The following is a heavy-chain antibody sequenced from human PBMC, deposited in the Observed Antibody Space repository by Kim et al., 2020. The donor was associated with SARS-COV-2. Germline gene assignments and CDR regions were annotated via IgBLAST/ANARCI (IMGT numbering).Heavy chain of an antibody. CDR3: ARECGGDCYSGLNYYYGMDV. CDR1: GGTFSSYA. Sequence: SVKVSCKASGGTFSSYAISWVRQAPGQGLEWMGGIIPIFGTANYAQKFQGRVTITADESTSTAYMELSSLRSEDTAVYYCARECGGDCYSGLNYYYGMDVWGQGTTVTVSS. J-gene: IGHJ6*02. V-gene: IGHV1-69*13. D-gene: IGHD2-21*02. CDR2: IIPIFGTA.